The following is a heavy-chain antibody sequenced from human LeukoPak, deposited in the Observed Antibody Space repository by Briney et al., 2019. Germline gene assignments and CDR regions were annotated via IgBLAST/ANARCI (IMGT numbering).Heavy chain of an antibody. J-gene: IGHJ5*02. CDR3: ARSYDFWSGPNWFDP. CDR1: GGSISSYY. D-gene: IGHD3-3*01. V-gene: IGHV4-4*09. CDR2: IYTSGST. Sequence: SETLSLTCTVSGGSISSYYWSWIRQPPGKGLEWIGYIYTSGSTNYNPSLKSRVTISVDTSKNQFSLKLSSVTAADTAMYYCARSYDFWSGPNWFDPWGQGTLVTVSS.